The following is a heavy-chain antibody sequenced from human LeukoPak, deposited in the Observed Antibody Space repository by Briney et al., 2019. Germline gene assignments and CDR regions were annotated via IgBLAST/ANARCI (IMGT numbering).Heavy chain of an antibody. CDR1: GFTFSSYS. D-gene: IGHD5-18*01. J-gene: IGHJ4*02. V-gene: IGHV3-21*01. CDR2: ISSSSYI. CDR3: AREKTYSYGFDY. Sequence: GGSLRLSCAASGFTFSSYSMNWVRQAPGKGLEWVSSISSSSYIYYADSVKGRFTISRDNAKNSLYLQMNSLRAEDTAVYYCAREKTYSYGFDYWGQGTLVTVSS.